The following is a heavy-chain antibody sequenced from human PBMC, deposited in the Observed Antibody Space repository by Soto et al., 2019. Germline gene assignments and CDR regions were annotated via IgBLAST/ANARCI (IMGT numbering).Heavy chain of an antibody. V-gene: IGHV4-30-2*01. CDR1: GGSVSSGGYS. CDR3: ARGQVVAAQH. J-gene: IGHJ4*02. D-gene: IGHD2-15*01. Sequence: TLSIACAVSGGSVSSGGYSWYWIRQTPGKGLEWIGYIYHGSTYYNPSLKSRVTISVDRSKNQFSLKLSSVTAADTAVYYCARGQVVAAQHWGQGTLVTVSS. CDR2: IYHGST.